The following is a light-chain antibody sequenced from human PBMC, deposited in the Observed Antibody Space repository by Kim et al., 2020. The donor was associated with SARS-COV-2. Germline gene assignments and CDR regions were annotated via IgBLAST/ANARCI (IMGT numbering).Light chain of an antibody. CDR1: SLRKYQ. CDR2: HTT. V-gene: IGLV3-19*01. J-gene: IGLJ1*01. Sequence: AMVETVTSPCQGDSLRKYQTCWSPQKARQAPSLVIYHTTIRPSGIPDRFSGSNSGVTSSLPITATQAEDEATYYCNTRDNSGNDYLFGGGTKVTVL. CDR3: NTRDNSGNDYL.